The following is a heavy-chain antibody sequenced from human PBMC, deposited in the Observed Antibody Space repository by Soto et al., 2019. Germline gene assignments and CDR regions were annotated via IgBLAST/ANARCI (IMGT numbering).Heavy chain of an antibody. CDR2: INSDGSST. J-gene: IGHJ4*02. Sequence: GGSLRLSCAASGFTFSSYLMHWVRQAPGKRLVWVSRINSDGSSTSFADYVKGRFTISRDNAKNTLYLQMNRLSAEDTAVYYCARINYGDYGGVYDYGGQGTLVTGSS. CDR1: GFTFSSYL. CDR3: ARINYGDYGGVYDY. D-gene: IGHD4-17*01. V-gene: IGHV3-74*01.